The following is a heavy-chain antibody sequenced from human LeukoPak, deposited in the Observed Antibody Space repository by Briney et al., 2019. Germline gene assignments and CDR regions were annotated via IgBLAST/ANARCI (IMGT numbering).Heavy chain of an antibody. CDR1: RFAFHNYA. D-gene: IGHD4-17*01. V-gene: IGHV3-23*01. Sequence: PGGSLRLSCAASRFAFHNYAMTWIHQAPERGLEWVSSISVDGGDIKYTDSAKGRFTISRDNSKNTLYLQMNSLRAEDTAVYYCAKDQRGYGDYNYYYYYMDVWGKGTTVTVSS. CDR2: ISVDGGDI. J-gene: IGHJ6*03. CDR3: AKDQRGYGDYNYYYYYMDV.